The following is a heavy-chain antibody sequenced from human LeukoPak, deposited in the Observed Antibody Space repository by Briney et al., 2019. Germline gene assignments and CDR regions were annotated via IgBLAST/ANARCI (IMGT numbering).Heavy chain of an antibody. V-gene: IGHV3-23*01. J-gene: IGHJ1*01. D-gene: IGHD4-17*01. CDR2: ISGSGGST. CDR3: AKDYDSVTTYEYFQH. Sequence: PGRSLRLSCAASGFTFSSYAMSWGRQAPGKGLEWVSAISGSGGSTYYAASVKGRFTISRDNSKSSLYLQMNSLRAEDTAVYYCAKDYDSVTTYEYFQHWGQGTLVTVSS. CDR1: GFTFSSYA.